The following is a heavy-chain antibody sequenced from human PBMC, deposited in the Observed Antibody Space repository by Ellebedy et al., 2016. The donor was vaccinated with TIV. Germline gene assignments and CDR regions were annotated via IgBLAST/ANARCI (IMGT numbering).Heavy chain of an antibody. CDR3: ARHITSGGSYQEY. Sequence: PGGSLRLSCKGSGYNFANYWIGWVRQVPGKGLEWIGIIYPGYSETRYSPSFQGQVTISADKSINTAYLQWSSPKASDTAIYYCARHITSGGSYQEYWGQGTLVTVSS. J-gene: IGHJ4*02. CDR1: GYNFANYW. V-gene: IGHV5-51*01. CDR2: IYPGYSET. D-gene: IGHD3-16*01.